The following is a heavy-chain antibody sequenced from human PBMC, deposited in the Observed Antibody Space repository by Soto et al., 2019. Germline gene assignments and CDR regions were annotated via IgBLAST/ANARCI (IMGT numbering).Heavy chain of an antibody. CDR3: ARDGGTYGMDV. D-gene: IGHD3-16*01. Sequence: QVQLQESGPGLVKPSETLSLTCTVSGGSISSYYWNWIRQPPGKGLEWIGYIYYSGSTNYNPSLKSRVTISVDTSKNQFSLKLSSVTAEDTAVYYCARDGGTYGMDVWGQGTTVTVSS. V-gene: IGHV4-59*01. CDR2: IYYSGST. CDR1: GGSISSYY. J-gene: IGHJ6*02.